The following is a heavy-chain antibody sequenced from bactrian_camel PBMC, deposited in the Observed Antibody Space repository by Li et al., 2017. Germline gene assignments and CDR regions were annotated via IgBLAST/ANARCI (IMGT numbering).Heavy chain of an antibody. V-gene: IGHV3S57*01. Sequence: HVQLVESGGGSVQAGGSLRLSCAASGYTDSNYAMGWFRRAPGKEREGVAAITSNGRTLYADRVKGRFTIAKANAKSTLYLELNSLKTEDTAMYYCTRDRGLAVPAGSFDYWAQGTQVTVS. CDR3: TRDRGLAVPAGSFDY. D-gene: IGHD6*01. CDR2: ITSNGRT. J-gene: IGHJ6*01. CDR1: GYTDSNYA.